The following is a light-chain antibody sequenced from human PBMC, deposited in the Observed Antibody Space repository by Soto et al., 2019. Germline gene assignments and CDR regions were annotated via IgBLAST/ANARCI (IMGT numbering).Light chain of an antibody. CDR2: RND. CDR1: RSNIGSNY. V-gene: IGLV1-47*01. J-gene: IGLJ2*01. CDR3: AVWDDSLSGVV. Sequence: QSVLTQPPSASGTPGQRVTISCSGSRSNIGSNYVYWYQQLPGTAPKLLIYRNDQRLSGVPDRFSGSKSGTSASLAISGLRSEDEADYYCAVWDDSLSGVVFGGGTQLTVL.